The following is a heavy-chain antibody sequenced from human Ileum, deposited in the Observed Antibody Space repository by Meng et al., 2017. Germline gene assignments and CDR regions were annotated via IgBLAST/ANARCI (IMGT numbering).Heavy chain of an antibody. J-gene: IGHJ4*02. CDR1: GGSFSGYY. D-gene: IGHD3-22*01. Sequence: VPLQQWGAGLFTPSETLYLPCAVYGGSFSGYYWSGIRQPPGKGLEWIGEINHSGSTNYNPSLKSRVTISVDTSKNQFSLKLSSVTAADTAVYYCARGGHDSSGYYSFDYWGQGTLVTVSS. CDR2: INHSGST. CDR3: ARGGHDSSGYYSFDY. V-gene: IGHV4-34*01.